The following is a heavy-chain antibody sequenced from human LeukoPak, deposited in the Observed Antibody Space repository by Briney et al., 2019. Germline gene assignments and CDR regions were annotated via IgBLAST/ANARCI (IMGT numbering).Heavy chain of an antibody. Sequence: SETLSLTCAVYDGSFSGYYWSWIRQPPGKGLEWIGEINHSGSTNYNPSLKSRVTMSVDTSKNQFSLKLSSVTAADTAVYYCAREVRYSSSWYYDYWGQGTLVTVSS. CDR1: DGSFSGYY. V-gene: IGHV4-34*01. CDR3: AREVRYSSSWYYDY. D-gene: IGHD6-13*01. CDR2: INHSGST. J-gene: IGHJ4*02.